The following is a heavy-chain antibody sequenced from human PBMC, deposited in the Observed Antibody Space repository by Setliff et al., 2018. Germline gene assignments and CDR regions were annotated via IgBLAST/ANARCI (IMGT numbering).Heavy chain of an antibody. J-gene: IGHJ4*02. Sequence: SETLSLTCAVYGGSFNVYFWSWIRQPPGKGLEWIGEISHSGSTNYNPSLKSRVTMSVDKSKNQFSLNLNSVTAADTAVYYFRLARCNDTSCEEALDYWSQGTLGTVS. CDR1: GGSFNVYF. CDR3: RLARCNDTSCEEALDY. CDR2: ISHSGST. V-gene: IGHV4-34*01. D-gene: IGHD2-2*01.